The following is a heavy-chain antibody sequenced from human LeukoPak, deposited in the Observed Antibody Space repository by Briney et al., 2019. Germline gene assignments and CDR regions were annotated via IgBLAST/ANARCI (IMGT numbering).Heavy chain of an antibody. Sequence: HSGGSLRLSCAASGFTFSSYAMSWVRQAPGKGLEWVSAISGSGGSTYYADSVKGRFTISRDNSKNTLYLQMNSLRAEDTAVYYCAKPVARVVVVPAAIPVGYWGQGTLVTVSS. CDR3: AKPVARVVVVPAAIPVGY. D-gene: IGHD2-2*01. J-gene: IGHJ4*02. CDR2: ISGSGGST. CDR1: GFTFSSYA. V-gene: IGHV3-23*01.